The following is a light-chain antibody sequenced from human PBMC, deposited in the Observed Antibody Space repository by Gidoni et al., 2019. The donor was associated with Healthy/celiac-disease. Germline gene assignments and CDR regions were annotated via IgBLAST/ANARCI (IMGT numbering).Light chain of an antibody. Sequence: SYELPQQPSVSVSPGQTARTTCSGDALPKQYAYWYQQKPGQAPVLVIYKDSERPSGIPERFSGSSSGTTVTLTISGVQAEDEADYYCQSADSSGTLYVFGTGTKVTVL. V-gene: IGLV3-25*03. J-gene: IGLJ1*01. CDR1: ALPKQY. CDR3: QSADSSGTLYV. CDR2: KDS.